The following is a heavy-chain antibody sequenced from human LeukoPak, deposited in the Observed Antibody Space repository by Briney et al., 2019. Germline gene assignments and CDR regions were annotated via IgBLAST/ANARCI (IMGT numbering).Heavy chain of an antibody. CDR2: INPNSGGT. CDR3: AREDYDILAGYYTIDY. J-gene: IGHJ4*02. D-gene: IGHD3-9*01. Sequence: ASVKVSCKASGYTFTGYYMHWVRQAPGKGLEWMGWINPNSGGTNYAQKFQGRVTMTRDTSISTAYMELSRLRADDTAVYYCAREDYDILAGYYTIDYWGQGTLVTVSS. V-gene: IGHV1-2*02. CDR1: GYTFTGYY.